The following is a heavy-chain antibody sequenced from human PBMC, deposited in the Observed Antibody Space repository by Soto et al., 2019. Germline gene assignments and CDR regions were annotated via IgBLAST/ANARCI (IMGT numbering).Heavy chain of an antibody. J-gene: IGHJ6*02. Sequence: LRLSCAASGFTFSSYAMHWVRQAPGKGLEWVAVISYDGSNKYYADSVKGRFTISRDNSKNTLYLQMNSLRAEDTAVYYCARDGTTVTTDYGMDVWGQGTTVTVSS. CDR2: ISYDGSNK. D-gene: IGHD4-17*01. CDR1: GFTFSSYA. CDR3: ARDGTTVTTDYGMDV. V-gene: IGHV3-30-3*01.